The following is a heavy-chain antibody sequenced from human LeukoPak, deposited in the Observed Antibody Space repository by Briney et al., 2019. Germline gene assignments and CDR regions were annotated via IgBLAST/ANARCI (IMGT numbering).Heavy chain of an antibody. CDR3: AREDCSGGSCYTGR. CDR1: GFTFSSYN. V-gene: IGHV3-21*01. J-gene: IGHJ4*02. CDR2: ISSSSSYI. Sequence: GGSLRLSCAASGFTFSSYNMNWVRQAPGKGLEWVSSISSSSSYIYYADSLKGRFTISRDNAKNSLYLQMNSLRAEDTAVYYCAREDCSGGSCYTGRWGQGTLVTVSS. D-gene: IGHD2-15*01.